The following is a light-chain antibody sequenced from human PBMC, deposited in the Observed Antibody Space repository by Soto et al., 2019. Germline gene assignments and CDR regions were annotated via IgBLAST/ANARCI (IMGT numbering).Light chain of an antibody. CDR2: EVN. J-gene: IGLJ1*01. V-gene: IGLV2-14*01. CDR1: SSDVGSYNY. Sequence: ALTQPASVSGSPGQSITISCTGTSSDVGSYNYVSWYQQHPGKVPKIMIYEVNNRPSGVSNRFSGSKSGNTASLTISGLQAEDEADYYCSSFTTSSTYVFGTGTKVTV. CDR3: SSFTTSSTYV.